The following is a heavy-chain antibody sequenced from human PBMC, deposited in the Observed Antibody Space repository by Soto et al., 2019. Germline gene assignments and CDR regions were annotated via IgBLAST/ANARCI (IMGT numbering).Heavy chain of an antibody. Sequence: GGSLRLSCAASGFTFSSYWMHWVRQAPGKGLVWVSRINSDGSSTSYADSVKGRFTISRDNAKNTLYLQMNSLRAEDTAVNYCARGVPIRFHWFDPWGQGTLVTVSS. CDR2: INSDGSST. J-gene: IGHJ5*02. V-gene: IGHV3-74*01. CDR3: ARGVPIRFHWFDP. D-gene: IGHD3-3*01. CDR1: GFTFSSYW.